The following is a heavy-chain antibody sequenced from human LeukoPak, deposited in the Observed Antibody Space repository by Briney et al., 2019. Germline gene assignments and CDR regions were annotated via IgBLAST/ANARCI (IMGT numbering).Heavy chain of an antibody. CDR3: AKQLGYCSDGSCYFPY. CDR2: ISNNGGYT. Sequence: GGSLRLSCAASGFTFSSSAMSWVRQAPGKGLEWVSAISNNGGYTYYADSVQGRFTISRDNSKSTLCLQINSLRAEDTAVYYCAKQLGYCSDGSCYFPYWGQGTLVTVSS. J-gene: IGHJ4*02. CDR1: GFTFSSSA. V-gene: IGHV3-23*01. D-gene: IGHD2-15*01.